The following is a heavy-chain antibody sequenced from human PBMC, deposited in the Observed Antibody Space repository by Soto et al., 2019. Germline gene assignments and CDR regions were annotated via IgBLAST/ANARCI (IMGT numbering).Heavy chain of an antibody. J-gene: IGHJ3*02. D-gene: IGHD2-21*02. CDR1: GGTFSSYA. V-gene: IGHV1-69*01. CDR3: ARDSGAYCGGDCYHHDAFDI. CDR2: IIPIFGTA. Sequence: QVQLVQSGAEVKKPGSSVKVSCKASGGTFSSYAISWVRQAPGQGLEWMGGIIPIFGTANYAQKFQGRVTINADESTSTAYMELSSQRSEDTAVYYCARDSGAYCGGDCYHHDAFDIWGQGTMVTVSS.